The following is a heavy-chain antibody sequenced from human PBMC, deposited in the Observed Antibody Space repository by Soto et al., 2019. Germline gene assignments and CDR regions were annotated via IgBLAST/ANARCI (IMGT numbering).Heavy chain of an antibody. CDR1: GFIFSDYA. CDR3: ARENSRIAPRLFQH. V-gene: IGHV3-30-3*01. CDR2: ISPDGGNQ. Sequence: GGSLRLSCVASGFIFSDYAMHWARQAPGKGLVWVALISPDGGNQYYSESAKGRFTISRDNSKNTLYLQMNALRPDDTALYYCARENSRIAPRLFQHWGHGSLVTVSS. D-gene: IGHD6-6*01. J-gene: IGHJ1*01.